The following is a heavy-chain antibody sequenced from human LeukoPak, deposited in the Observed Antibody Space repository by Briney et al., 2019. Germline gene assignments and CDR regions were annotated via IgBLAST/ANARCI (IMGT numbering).Heavy chain of an antibody. D-gene: IGHD5-12*01. J-gene: IGHJ4*02. CDR2: ISGSGIST. Sequence: GGSLRLSCAASGFTFNIFAMNWVRQASGRGLEWVSAISGSGISTYYADSVKGRFTISRDNSKNTLYLQINSLRAEDTAVYFCAKDQHGYDKPIDYWGQGTQVTVSS. V-gene: IGHV3-23*01. CDR1: GFTFNIFA. CDR3: AKDQHGYDKPIDY.